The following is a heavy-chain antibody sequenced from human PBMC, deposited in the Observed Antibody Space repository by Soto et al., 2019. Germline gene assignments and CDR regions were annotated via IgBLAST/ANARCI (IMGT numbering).Heavy chain of an antibody. CDR3: VRGGSNYAS. Sequence: EVQLVESGGGWVQPGGSLRISCTASGFTFSDSWMTWVRQAPGKGLEWVARIKPDESEKKYADSVKGRFSISRDNAKNSMYLQMDSLRGEDTAVYYCVRGGSNYASWGQGTLVTVSS. V-gene: IGHV3-7*01. J-gene: IGHJ1*01. CDR2: IKPDESEK. D-gene: IGHD4-4*01. CDR1: GFTFSDSW.